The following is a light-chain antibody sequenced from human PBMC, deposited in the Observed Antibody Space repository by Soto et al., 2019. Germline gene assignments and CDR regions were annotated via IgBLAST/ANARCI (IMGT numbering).Light chain of an antibody. CDR3: ATWDDSLDGYV. V-gene: IGLV1-44*01. J-gene: IGLJ1*01. CDR2: SHN. Sequence: QSVLTQPPSASGTPGQRVTISCSGSSSNIGSNTVNWYQQLPETAPKLLIYSHNQRPSGVPDRFSVSKSGTSASLAISGLQSEDEADYYCATWDDSLDGYVFGTGTKLTVL. CDR1: SSNIGSNT.